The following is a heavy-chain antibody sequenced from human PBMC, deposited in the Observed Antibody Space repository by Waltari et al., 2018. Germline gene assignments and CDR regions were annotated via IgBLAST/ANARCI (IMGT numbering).Heavy chain of an antibody. J-gene: IGHJ4*02. D-gene: IGHD3-10*01. V-gene: IGHV4-34*01. CDR1: GGSFSGYY. CDR2: INHSGST. Sequence: QVQLQQWGAGLLKPSETLSLTCAVYGGSFSGYYWSWIRRPPGKGLEWIGEINHSGSTNYNPSLKSRVTISVDTSKNQFSLKLSSVTAADTAVYYCARARTEYYYGSGSYFFDYWGQGTLVTVSS. CDR3: ARARTEYYYGSGSYFFDY.